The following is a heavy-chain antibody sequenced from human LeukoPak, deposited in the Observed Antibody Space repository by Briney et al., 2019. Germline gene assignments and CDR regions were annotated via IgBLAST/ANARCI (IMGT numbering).Heavy chain of an antibody. Sequence: PGRSLRLSCAASGFTFSSYAMHWVRQAPGKGLEWVAVISYDGSNKYYADSVKGRFTISRDNSKNTLYLQMNSLRAEDTAVYYCARDPQHWGQGTLATVSS. CDR1: GFTFSSYA. V-gene: IGHV3-30*04. CDR2: ISYDGSNK. J-gene: IGHJ4*02. CDR3: ARDPQH.